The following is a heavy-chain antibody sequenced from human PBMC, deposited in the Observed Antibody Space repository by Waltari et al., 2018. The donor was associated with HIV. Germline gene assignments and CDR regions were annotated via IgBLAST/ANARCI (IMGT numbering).Heavy chain of an antibody. Sequence: EVQLVESGGGLVQPGGSLRLSCAASGFTSSAYWMRWVRQAPGKGLEWVANIKQDGSEQYYVDSVKGRFTISRDNAKNSLYLQMNSLRADDTAVYYCARPQGGYSYGFNYWGQGTLVTVSS. V-gene: IGHV3-7*01. J-gene: IGHJ4*02. D-gene: IGHD5-18*01. CDR3: ARPQGGYSYGFNY. CDR1: GFTSSAYW. CDR2: IKQDGSEQ.